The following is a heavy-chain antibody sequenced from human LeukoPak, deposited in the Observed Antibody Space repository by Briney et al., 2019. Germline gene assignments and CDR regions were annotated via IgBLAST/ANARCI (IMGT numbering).Heavy chain of an antibody. D-gene: IGHD6-13*01. J-gene: IGHJ4*02. V-gene: IGHV3-7*01. CDR2: IKEDGSEK. CDR1: GFTFSSYW. Sequence: GGSLRLSCAASGFTFSSYWMIWVRQAPGKGLEWVANIKEDGSEKRYAESVKGRFTISRDNAENTLYLQLSSLRAEDTAVYYCSRGSWGSSGGHCWGQGTLVTVSS. CDR3: SRGSWGSSGGHC.